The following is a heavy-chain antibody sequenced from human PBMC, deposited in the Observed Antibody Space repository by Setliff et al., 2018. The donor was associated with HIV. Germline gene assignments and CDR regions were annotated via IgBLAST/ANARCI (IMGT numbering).Heavy chain of an antibody. J-gene: IGHJ4*02. V-gene: IGHV4-30-2*03. CDR3: TTGGSMTTMTT. CDR1: GASFTFGGYY. CDR2: FYSGGGT. D-gene: IGHD4-4*01. Sequence: SLTCAVYGASFTFGGYYWSWIRQPPGKGLEWIGSFYSGGGTSYNPSLNSRVTISVDTSRNQLSLRLTSVTAADTAVYYCTTGGSMTTMTTWGQGTLVTVSS.